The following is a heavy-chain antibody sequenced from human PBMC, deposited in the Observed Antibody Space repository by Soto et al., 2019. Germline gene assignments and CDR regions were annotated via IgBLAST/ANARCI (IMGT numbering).Heavy chain of an antibody. D-gene: IGHD1-1*01. CDR2: IFYSGTT. CDR3: ARDLWVEPELYYYGMDV. CDR1: GDSISSADYY. V-gene: IGHV4-30-4*01. J-gene: IGHJ6*02. Sequence: SQTLSLTCTVSGDSISSADYYWSWIRQTPGKGLEWIGHIFYSGTTYYNPSLKSRLTISVDTSKNHFSLRLTSVTAADTAVYYCARDLWVEPELYYYGMDVWGQGTTVTVSS.